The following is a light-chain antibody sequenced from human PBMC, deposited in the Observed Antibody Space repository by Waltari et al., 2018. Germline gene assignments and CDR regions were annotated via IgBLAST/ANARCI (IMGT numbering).Light chain of an antibody. CDR2: DVN. J-gene: IGLJ2*01. CDR1: SSDVGGYTY. CDR3: SSYTSSSSVV. V-gene: IGLV2-14*03. Sequence: QSALTQPASVSGSPGQSITISCTGTSSDVGGYTYVPWYQQHPGKAPQLMIYDVNNRPSGVSNRFSGSKSGNTASLTISGLQAEDEADYYCSSYTSSSSVVFGGGTKLTVL.